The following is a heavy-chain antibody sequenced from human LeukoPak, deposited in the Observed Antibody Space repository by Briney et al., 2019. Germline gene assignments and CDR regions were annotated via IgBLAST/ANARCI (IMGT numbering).Heavy chain of an antibody. CDR3: ARDLPAMGAAAQYNWFDP. D-gene: IGHD6-13*01. Sequence: PSETLSLTCTVSGGSISSYYWSWIRQPPGKGLEWIGYIYYSGSTNYNPSLKSRVTMSVDTSKNQFSLKLSSVTAADTAVYYCARDLPAMGAAAQYNWFDPWGQGTLVTVSS. CDR1: GGSISSYY. J-gene: IGHJ5*02. CDR2: IYYSGST. V-gene: IGHV4-59*12.